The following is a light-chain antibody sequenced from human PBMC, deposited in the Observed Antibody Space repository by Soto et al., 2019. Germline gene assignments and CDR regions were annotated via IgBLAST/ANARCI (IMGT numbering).Light chain of an antibody. J-gene: IGKJ1*01. Sequence: EIVLTQSPFTLSLSPVERGTLSCMASQSVSNNYLAWYQQKPGQAPRLLIYGASNRATGIPDRFSGSGSGTDFTLTISRLEPEDFAVYYCQQYGSSGTLGQGTKVDI. CDR3: QQYGSSGT. CDR2: GAS. V-gene: IGKV3-20*01. CDR1: QSVSNNY.